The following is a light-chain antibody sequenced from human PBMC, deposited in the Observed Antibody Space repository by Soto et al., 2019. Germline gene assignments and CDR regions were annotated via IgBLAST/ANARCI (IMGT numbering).Light chain of an antibody. Sequence: QAVVTQEPSLTVSPGGTVTLTCGSSTETITRGHYPYWFQQKPGQAPRTLIHDTDNKHSWTPARFSGSLLGRQAALTLSGAQPEDEAAYYCSLADSGGRIFGGGTKLTVL. J-gene: IGLJ2*01. CDR2: DTD. V-gene: IGLV7-46*01. CDR1: TETITRGHY. CDR3: SLADSGGRI.